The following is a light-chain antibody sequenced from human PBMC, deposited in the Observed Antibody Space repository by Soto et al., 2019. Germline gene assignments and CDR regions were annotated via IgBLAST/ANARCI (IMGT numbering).Light chain of an antibody. CDR2: EVS. CDR3: SSYSSSSTLV. CDR1: SSDVGGYKY. Sequence: QFALTQPASVSGSPGQSITIACTGTSSDVGGYKYVSWYQQHPGKAPKLMIYEVSNRPSGVSNRFSGSKSGNTASLTTSGLQAEDEADYYCSSYSSSSTLVFGTGTKVTVL. V-gene: IGLV2-14*01. J-gene: IGLJ1*01.